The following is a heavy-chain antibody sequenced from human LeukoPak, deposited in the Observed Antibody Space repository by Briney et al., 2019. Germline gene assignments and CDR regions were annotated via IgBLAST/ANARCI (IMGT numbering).Heavy chain of an antibody. CDR2: INAGDGNT. Sequence: ASVKVSCKASGYTFTRYVMHWVRQAPGQRLEWMGWINAGDGNTKNSQKFQGRVTITRDTSANTVHMELSSLRSEDTAVYYCARATHYGDYYPEGFDYWGQGTLITVSS. CDR1: GYTFTRYV. D-gene: IGHD4-17*01. V-gene: IGHV1-3*01. J-gene: IGHJ4*02. CDR3: ARATHYGDYYPEGFDY.